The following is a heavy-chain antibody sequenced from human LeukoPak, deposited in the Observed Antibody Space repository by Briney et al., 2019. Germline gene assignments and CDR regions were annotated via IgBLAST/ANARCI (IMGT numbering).Heavy chain of an antibody. CDR1: GYSFTSYW. J-gene: IGHJ6*02. CDR3: ARIAVADTFYYYYGMDV. Sequence: GESLKISCKGSGYSFTSYWIGWVRQMPGKGLEWMGIIYPGDSDTRYSPSFQGQVTISADKSISTAYLQWSSLKASDTAMYYCARIAVADTFYYYYGMDVWGQGTTVTVSS. D-gene: IGHD6-19*01. V-gene: IGHV5-51*01. CDR2: IYPGDSDT.